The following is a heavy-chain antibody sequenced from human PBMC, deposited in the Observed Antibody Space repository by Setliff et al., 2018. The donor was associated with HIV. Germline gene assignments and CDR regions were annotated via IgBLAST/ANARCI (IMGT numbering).Heavy chain of an antibody. Sequence: GGSLRLSCAASGFTFSSYVMTWVRQAPGKGLEWVSYISSSGSPIYYADSLKSRFTISRDNGRNSLYLQMNSLRAEDTAVYYCARGARLQYFDWPSYAMDVWGQGTTVTVSS. V-gene: IGHV3-48*04. J-gene: IGHJ6*02. CDR2: ISSSGSPI. D-gene: IGHD3-9*01. CDR1: GFTFSSYV. CDR3: ARGARLQYFDWPSYAMDV.